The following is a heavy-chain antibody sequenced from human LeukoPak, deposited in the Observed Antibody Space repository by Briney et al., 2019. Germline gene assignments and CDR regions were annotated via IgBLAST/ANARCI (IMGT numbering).Heavy chain of an antibody. V-gene: IGHV3-30*18. CDR3: AKEIYFGSGSYPDH. J-gene: IGHJ4*02. Sequence: PGRSLRLSCAASGFTFSSYGIHWVRQAPGKGLEWVAVISNDGSKKYYADSVKGRFTISRDNSKNTLYLQMNSLRAEDTAIYYCAKEIYFGSGSYPDHWGQGTLVTVSS. D-gene: IGHD3-10*01. CDR1: GFTFSSYG. CDR2: ISNDGSKK.